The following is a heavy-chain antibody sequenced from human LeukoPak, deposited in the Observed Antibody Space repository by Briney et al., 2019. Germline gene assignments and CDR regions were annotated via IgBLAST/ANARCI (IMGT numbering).Heavy chain of an antibody. J-gene: IGHJ6*03. Sequence: SETLSLTCTVSGGSISSGSYYWSWIRQPAGKGLEWIGRIYTSGSTNYNPSLKSRVTMSVDTSKNQFSLKLSSVTAADTAVYYCARDDGIAVAGNYYYYYMDVWGKGTTVTVSS. CDR2: IYTSGST. V-gene: IGHV4-61*02. CDR3: ARDDGIAVAGNYYYYYMDV. CDR1: GGSISSGSYY. D-gene: IGHD6-19*01.